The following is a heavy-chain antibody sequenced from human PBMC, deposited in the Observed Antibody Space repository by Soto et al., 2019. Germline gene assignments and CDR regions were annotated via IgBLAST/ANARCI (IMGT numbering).Heavy chain of an antibody. D-gene: IGHD5-12*01. V-gene: IGHV1-69*01. CDR2: IIPMFGTS. J-gene: IGHJ5*02. Sequence: QVQLAQSGAEVKKPGSSVKVSCKASGGTFNNHAINWVRQAPAQGLEWMGGIIPMFGTSNYAQKLQGRVRITAEESTRTAYVELGRLRSADTAVYYCARGKMREMATSLRDKWFDHCGQGTQVTVSS. CDR1: GGTFNNHA. CDR3: ARGKMREMATSLRDKWFDH.